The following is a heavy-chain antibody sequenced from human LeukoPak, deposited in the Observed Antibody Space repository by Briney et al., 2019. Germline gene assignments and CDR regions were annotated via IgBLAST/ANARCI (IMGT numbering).Heavy chain of an antibody. D-gene: IGHD3-10*02. CDR3: AKDMFVDDAFDI. CDR2: ISGSGGST. Sequence: PGGSLRLSCAASGFIVSSHYMSWVRQAPRKGLEWVSAISGSGGSTYYADSVKGRFTISRDNSKNTLYLQMNSLRAEDTAVYYCAKDMFVDDAFDIWGQGTMVTVSS. CDR1: GFIVSSHY. J-gene: IGHJ3*02. V-gene: IGHV3-23*01.